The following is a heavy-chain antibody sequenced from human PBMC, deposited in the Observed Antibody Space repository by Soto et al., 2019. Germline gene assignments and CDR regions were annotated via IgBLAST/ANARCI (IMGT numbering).Heavy chain of an antibody. J-gene: IGHJ3*02. CDR3: TRGLKAVLRYFDWLGGDDAFDI. V-gene: IGHV3-49*04. Sequence: GSLRLSCTASGVTLGDYAMSWVRQAPGKGLDWVGFIISKAYGGKTEYAASVKGRFTISRDDSKSIAYLQMNSLKTEDTAVYYCTRGLKAVLRYFDWLGGDDAFDIWGQGTMVTVSS. CDR2: IISKAYGGKT. D-gene: IGHD3-9*01. CDR1: GVTLGDYA.